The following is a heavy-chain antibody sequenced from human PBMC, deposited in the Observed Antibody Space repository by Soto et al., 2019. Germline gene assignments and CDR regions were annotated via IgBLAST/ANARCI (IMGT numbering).Heavy chain of an antibody. J-gene: IGHJ4*02. V-gene: IGHV4-39*01. CDR2: VYYSGNT. CDR3: ARLSAAAFDY. CDR1: GGSLSNTNYY. Sequence: TLSLTCNVSGGSLSNTNYYWGWIRQPPGKGLEWVGSVYYSGNTYYNPSLKSRVSMSVDTSKNQFSLRLSSVTAADTAVYYCARLSAAAFDYWGQGALVTVSS. D-gene: IGHD6-13*01.